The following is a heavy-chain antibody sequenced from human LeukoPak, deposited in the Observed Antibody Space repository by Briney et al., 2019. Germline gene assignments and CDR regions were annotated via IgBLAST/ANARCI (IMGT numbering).Heavy chain of an antibody. CDR2: ISSSSSAI. V-gene: IGHV3-48*02. Sequence: GGSLRLSCAASGFTFSRFGMNWVRQAPGKGLEWISYISSSSSAIYYADSVRGRFTISRDNAKNSLYLQMSSLRDEDTAVYYCAQKGGTDHWGQGTLVTVSS. CDR3: AQKGGTDH. CDR1: GFTFSRFG. J-gene: IGHJ4*02. D-gene: IGHD2-15*01.